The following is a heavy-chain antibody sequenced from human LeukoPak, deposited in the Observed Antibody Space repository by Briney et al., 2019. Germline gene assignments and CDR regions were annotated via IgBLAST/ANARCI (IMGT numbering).Heavy chain of an antibody. Sequence: ASVKVSCKASGYTFTSYAIHWVRQAPGQRLEWMGWINVGNGNTKHSQKFQGRVTITRNTSASTAYMELSSLRSEDTAVYYCARVPVSYYDSSGYHDAFDIWGQGTMVTVSS. D-gene: IGHD3-22*01. J-gene: IGHJ3*02. V-gene: IGHV1-3*01. CDR3: ARVPVSYYDSSGYHDAFDI. CDR1: GYTFTSYA. CDR2: INVGNGNT.